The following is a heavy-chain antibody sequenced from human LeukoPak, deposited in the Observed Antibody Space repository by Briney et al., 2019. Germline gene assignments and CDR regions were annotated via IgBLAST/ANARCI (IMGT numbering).Heavy chain of an antibody. J-gene: IGHJ4*02. Sequence: GGSLRLSCAASGFTFNNYWMHWVRQAPGKGLVWVSRINYDGSGTTYADSVKGRFTISRDNAKNTLYMQMNSMRAEDTAVYYCARVTHYFASGSLAIYYFDYWGQGTLVTVSS. CDR1: GFTFNNYW. V-gene: IGHV3-74*01. CDR3: ARVTHYFASGSLAIYYFDY. CDR2: INYDGSGT. D-gene: IGHD3-10*01.